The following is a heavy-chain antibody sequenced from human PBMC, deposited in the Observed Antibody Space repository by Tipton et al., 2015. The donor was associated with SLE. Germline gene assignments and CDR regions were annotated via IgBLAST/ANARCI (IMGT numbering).Heavy chain of an antibody. J-gene: IGHJ4*02. CDR3: EAYVNLVHGNDY. D-gene: IGHD3-10*01. Sequence: SLRLSCAASGFTFSSYGMNWVRQAPGKGLEWVSAMSGSRYTHYADSVKGRFTISRDNSKNTLYLQMNSLRVDDTAVYYCEAYVNLVHGNDYWGLGTLVTVSS. V-gene: IGHV3-23*01. CDR1: GFTFSSYG. CDR2: MSGSRYT.